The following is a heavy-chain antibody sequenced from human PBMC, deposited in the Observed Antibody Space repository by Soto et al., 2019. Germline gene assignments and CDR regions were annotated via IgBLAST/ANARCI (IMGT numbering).Heavy chain of an antibody. Sequence: GGSLRLSCAASGFTFINYYINWVRQAPGRGLEWVATINQDGSEKYYVDSVKGRFTISRDNAENSVCLQMNSLRAEDTAVYYCARARLAVVPFDYWGQGALVTSPQ. V-gene: IGHV3-7*01. CDR3: ARARLAVVPFDY. J-gene: IGHJ4*02. D-gene: IGHD2-15*01. CDR2: INQDGSEK. CDR1: GFTFINYY.